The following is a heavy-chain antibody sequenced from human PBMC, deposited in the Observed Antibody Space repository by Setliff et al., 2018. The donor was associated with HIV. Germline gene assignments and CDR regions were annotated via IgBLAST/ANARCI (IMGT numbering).Heavy chain of an antibody. CDR3: GLATILGGAFDY. V-gene: IGHV1-18*01. J-gene: IGHJ4*02. CDR2: ISGFNGNT. CDR1: GYSFARYG. Sequence: ASVKVSCKASGYSFARYGLSWVRQAPGQGLEWMGWISGFNGNTKYAQSFQDRVAMTTETATSTAYMDLSRLRSEDTAVYYCGLATILGGAFDYWGQGTLVTVSS. D-gene: IGHD5-12*01.